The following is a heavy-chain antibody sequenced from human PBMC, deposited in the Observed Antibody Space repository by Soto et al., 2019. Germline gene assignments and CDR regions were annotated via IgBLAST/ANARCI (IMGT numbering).Heavy chain of an antibody. V-gene: IGHV1-46*03. D-gene: IGHD3-22*01. Sequence: QVQLVQSGGEVKKPGASVKVSCKASGYTFTSHYMHWVRQAPGQGLEWMGIINPSGGSTTYAQKFQGRVTMTRDTSTTTVYMELSSLRSEDTAVYYCATTYDSSGLGLDYWGQGTLVTVSS. CDR2: INPSGGST. CDR3: ATTYDSSGLGLDY. J-gene: IGHJ4*02. CDR1: GYTFTSHY.